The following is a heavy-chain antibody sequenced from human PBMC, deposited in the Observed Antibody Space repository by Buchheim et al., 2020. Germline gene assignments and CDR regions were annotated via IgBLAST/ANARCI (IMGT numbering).Heavy chain of an antibody. D-gene: IGHD2-2*02. V-gene: IGHV3-33*01. CDR2: IWYDGSNK. J-gene: IGHJ4*02. CDR1: GFTFSSYG. CDR3: AGAQPYCSSTSCYTLDY. Sequence: QVQLVESGGGVVQPGRSLRLSCAASGFTFSSYGMHWVRQAPGKGLEWVAVIWYDGSNKYYADSVKGRFTIPRDNSKTTLYLQMNSLRAEDTAVYYCAGAQPYCSSTSCYTLDYWGQGTL.